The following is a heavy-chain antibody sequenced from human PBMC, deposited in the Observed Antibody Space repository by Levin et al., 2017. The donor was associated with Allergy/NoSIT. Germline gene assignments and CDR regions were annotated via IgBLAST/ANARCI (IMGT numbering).Heavy chain of an antibody. CDR1: GFSFSDYY. J-gene: IGHJ3*02. CDR2: ISSSGGVR. V-gene: IGHV3-11*01. D-gene: IGHD3-10*01. CDR3: ARDRGFGEIFPENDAFDI. Sequence: AGGSLRLSCAASGFSFSDYYMSWIRQAPGKGLEWVSYISSSGGVRYYADSVKGRFTISRDNAKNSLYLQMTSLRAEDMGLYYCARDRGFGEIFPENDAFDIWGQGTMVTVSS.